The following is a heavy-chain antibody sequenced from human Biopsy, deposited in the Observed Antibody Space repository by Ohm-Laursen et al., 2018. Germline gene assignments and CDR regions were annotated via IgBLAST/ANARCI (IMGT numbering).Heavy chain of an antibody. D-gene: IGHD3-22*01. J-gene: IGHJ6*02. V-gene: IGHV4-34*01. CDR1: GESFNGYY. CDR2: LNHSGRT. Sequence: SETLSLTCAVYGESFNGYYWSWIRQTPGKGLEGIGELNHSGRTNHNPSLKSRVTISVDTSKNQFSLRVRSVTAADTAVYYCVRGVDYYDPYHYYALDVWGQGTTVTVSS. CDR3: VRGVDYYDPYHYYALDV.